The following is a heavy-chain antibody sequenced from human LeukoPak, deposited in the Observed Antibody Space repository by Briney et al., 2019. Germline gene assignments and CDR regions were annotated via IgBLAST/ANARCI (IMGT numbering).Heavy chain of an antibody. CDR3: ARELRYDNSDSGAF. V-gene: IGHV4-31*03. J-gene: IGHJ3*01. Sequence: SSETLSLTCTVSGGSISSGGYYWSWTRQHPGKGLEWIGYIYYSGSTYYNPSLKSRVTISVDTSKNQFSLKLTSVTAADTALYYCARELRYDNSDSGAFRGQGTVVTVSS. CDR1: GGSISSGGYY. D-gene: IGHD3-22*01. CDR2: IYYSGST.